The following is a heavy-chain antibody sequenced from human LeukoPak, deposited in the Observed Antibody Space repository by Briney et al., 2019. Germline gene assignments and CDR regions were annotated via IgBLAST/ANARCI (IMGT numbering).Heavy chain of an antibody. J-gene: IGHJ4*02. D-gene: IGHD6-19*01. CDR1: GGSISSYY. V-gene: IGHV4-59*01. CDR2: IYYSGST. CDR3: ASSGWSGSFPYYFDY. Sequence: PSETLSLTCTVSGGSISSYYWSWNRQPPGKGLEWIGYIYYSGSTNYNPSLKSRVTISVDTSKNQFSLKLSSVTAADTAVYYCASSGWSGSFPYYFDYWGQGTLVTVSS.